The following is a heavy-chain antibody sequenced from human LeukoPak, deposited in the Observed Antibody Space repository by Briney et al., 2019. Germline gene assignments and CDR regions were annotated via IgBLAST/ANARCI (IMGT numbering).Heavy chain of an antibody. CDR1: GFTFSSYS. Sequence: GGSLRLSCAASGFTFSSYSMNWVRQAPGKGLEWVSSISSSSSYIYYADSVKGRFTISRDNAKNSLYLQMNSLRAEDTAVYYCAREDSDDYVRGSTARFDYWGQGTLVTVSS. D-gene: IGHD3-16*01. V-gene: IGHV3-21*01. CDR3: AREDSDDYVRGSTARFDY. J-gene: IGHJ4*02. CDR2: ISSSSSYI.